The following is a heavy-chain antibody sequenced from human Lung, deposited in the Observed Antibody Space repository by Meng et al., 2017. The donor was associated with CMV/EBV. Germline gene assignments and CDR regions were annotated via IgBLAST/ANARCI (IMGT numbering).Heavy chain of an antibody. D-gene: IGHD2-2*01. Sequence: SLKISXAASGFTFSSYGMHLVRQAPGKGLEWVAVIGYDGSNKYYADSVKGRFTISRDNSKNTLYLQMNSLRAEDTAVYSCAKDEFRDGSSTSCLDAFDIWGQGTMVTVSS. CDR3: AKDEFRDGSSTSCLDAFDI. CDR1: GFTFSSYG. CDR2: IGYDGSNK. J-gene: IGHJ3*02. V-gene: IGHV3-33*06.